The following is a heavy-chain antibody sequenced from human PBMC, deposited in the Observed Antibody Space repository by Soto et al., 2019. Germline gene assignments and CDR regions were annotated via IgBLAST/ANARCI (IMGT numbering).Heavy chain of an antibody. CDR1: GFTFSSYE. V-gene: IGHV3-48*03. Sequence: PGGSLRLSCAASGFTFSSYEMTWVRQAPGKGLEWVSSITGNGYTIYYADSVKGRFTISRDNAKNSLSLQMNSLRAEYTAVYFYARDVSGNYYVSGVNDYAFDIWGQGTTVTVSS. CDR2: ITGNGYTI. CDR3: ARDVSGNYYVSGVNDYAFDI. D-gene: IGHD1-26*01. J-gene: IGHJ3*02.